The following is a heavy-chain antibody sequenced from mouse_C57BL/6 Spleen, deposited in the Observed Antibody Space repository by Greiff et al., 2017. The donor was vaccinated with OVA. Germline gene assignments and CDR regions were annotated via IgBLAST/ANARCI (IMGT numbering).Heavy chain of an antibody. Sequence: QVQLQQSGPELVKPGASVKLSCKASGYTFTGYEINWVKQRPGQGLEWIGWIYPGDGSTKYNEKFKGKATFTVDTSSSTAYMELHSLTSEDSAVYFCARDGTTVVAYYAMDYWGQGTSVTVSS. CDR1: GYTFTGYE. J-gene: IGHJ4*01. D-gene: IGHD1-1*01. CDR3: ARDGTTVVAYYAMDY. V-gene: IGHV1-85*01. CDR2: IYPGDGST.